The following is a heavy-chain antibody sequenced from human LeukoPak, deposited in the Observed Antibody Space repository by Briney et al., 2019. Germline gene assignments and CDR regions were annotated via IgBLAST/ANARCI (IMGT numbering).Heavy chain of an antibody. J-gene: IGHJ4*02. D-gene: IGHD4-23*01. V-gene: IGHV3-15*01. CDR1: GFSFRYAR. Sequence: GGSLRLSCAASGFSFRYARMNWVRQAPGKGLEWIGRFTSKSDGGTTDYTAPVKGRFTISSDDSRNTLYLQMNSLKTEDTAVYYCTGNNFDYWGQGTLVTVSS. CDR2: FTSKSDGGTT. CDR3: TGNNFDY.